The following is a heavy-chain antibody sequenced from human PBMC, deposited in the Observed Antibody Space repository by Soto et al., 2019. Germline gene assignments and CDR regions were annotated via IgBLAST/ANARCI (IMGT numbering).Heavy chain of an antibody. CDR2: INPNSGGT. J-gene: IGHJ6*02. CDR3: ARNLKDDNPSPYGMDV. D-gene: IGHD3-22*01. CDR1: GYIFASYY. V-gene: IGHV1-2*04. Sequence: GASVKVSCKASGYIFASYYIYWVRQAPGQGLEWMGWINPNSGGTNYAQKFQGWVTMTRDTSISTAYMELSRLRSDDTAVYYCARNLKDDNPSPYGMDVWGQGTTVTVSS.